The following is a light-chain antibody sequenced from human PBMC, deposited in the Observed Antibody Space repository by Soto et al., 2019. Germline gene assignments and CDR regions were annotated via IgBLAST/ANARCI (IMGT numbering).Light chain of an antibody. V-gene: IGKV3-15*01. CDR2: SAS. J-gene: IGKJ1*01. CDR3: QQYKDWPTT. Sequence: EIVMTQSPATLSVSLGERATLSCRASQSLSGTVAWYQQKFGQAPRLLIHSASTRAAGVPLRFSGSGSGTVFTLTISSLQSDDFGVYYCQQYKDWPTTFGQGTKVEV. CDR1: QSLSGT.